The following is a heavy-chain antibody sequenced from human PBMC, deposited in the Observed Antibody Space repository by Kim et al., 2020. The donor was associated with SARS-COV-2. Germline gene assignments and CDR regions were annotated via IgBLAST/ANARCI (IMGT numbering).Heavy chain of an antibody. J-gene: IGHJ4*02. CDR2: DGSNK. V-gene: IGHV3-30*01. Sequence: DGSNKYYADTVKGRFTISRDNSKNTLYLQMNSLRAEDTAVYYCAREYLGYWGQGTLVTVSS. CDR3: AREYLGY.